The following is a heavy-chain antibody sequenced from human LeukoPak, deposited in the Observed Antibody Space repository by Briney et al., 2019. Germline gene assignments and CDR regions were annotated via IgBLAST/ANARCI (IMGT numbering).Heavy chain of an antibody. Sequence: LSLTCTVSGGSISSSSYYWGWIRQPPGKGLEWVSYISSSGSTIYYADSVKGRFTISRDNAKNSLYLQMNNLRVEDTAVYYCARAPTKFRRDWFDPWGQGTLVTVSS. V-gene: IGHV3-11*04. CDR1: GGSISSSSYY. CDR3: ARAPTKFRRDWFDP. J-gene: IGHJ5*02. CDR2: ISSSGSTI. D-gene: IGHD3-9*01.